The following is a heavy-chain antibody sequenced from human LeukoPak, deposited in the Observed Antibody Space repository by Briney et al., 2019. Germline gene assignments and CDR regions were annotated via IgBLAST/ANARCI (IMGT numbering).Heavy chain of an antibody. D-gene: IGHD1-26*01. V-gene: IGHV5-51*01. CDR2: IYPGDSDT. CDR1: GYSVATYW. J-gene: IGHJ4*02. Sequence: GESLKICCKGSGYSVATYWIGWVRQMPGKGLEWVGIIYPGDSDTRYRPSFQGQVTISADKSSSTAYLQWSSLKASDTAMYYCARLGSYSDLDYWGQGTLVTVSA. CDR3: ARLGSYSDLDY.